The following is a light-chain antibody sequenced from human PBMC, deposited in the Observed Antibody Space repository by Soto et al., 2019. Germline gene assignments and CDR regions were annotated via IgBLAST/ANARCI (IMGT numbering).Light chain of an antibody. V-gene: IGKV1-39*01. CDR2: AAS. J-gene: IGKJ1*01. CDR1: QSISSY. CDR3: QQSYSTPQA. Sequence: DIQMTQSPSSLSASVGDRVTITCRASQSISSYLNWYQQKPGKAPKLLIYAASSLQSGVPSRFSVSGSGTDFTLTISSLQPEDFATYDCQQSYSTPQAFGQGTKVEIK.